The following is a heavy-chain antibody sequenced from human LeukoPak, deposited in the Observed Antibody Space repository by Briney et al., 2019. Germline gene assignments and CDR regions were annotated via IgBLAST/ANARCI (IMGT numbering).Heavy chain of an antibody. CDR1: GFTVSSNY. D-gene: IGHD5-18*01. V-gene: IGHV3-53*01. CDR2: IYSGGST. CDR3: AREEPPRGYSYGKEDY. Sequence: GGSLRLSCAASGFTVSSNYMSWVRQAPGKGLEWVSVIYSGGSTYYADSVKGRFTISRDNSKNTLYLQMNSLRAEDTAVYYCAREEPPRGYSYGKEDYWGQGTLVTVSS. J-gene: IGHJ4*02.